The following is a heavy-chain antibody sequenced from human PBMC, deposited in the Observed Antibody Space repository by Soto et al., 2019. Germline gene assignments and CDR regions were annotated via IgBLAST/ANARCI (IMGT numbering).Heavy chain of an antibody. CDR1: GFTFSGSA. CDR2: IRSKANSYAT. CDR3: TRRLHYCSSTSCYDAFDI. D-gene: IGHD2-2*01. Sequence: PGGSLRLSCAASGFTFSGSAMHWVRQASGKGLEWVGRIRSKANSYATAYAASVKGRFTISRDDSKNTAYLQMNSLKTEDTAVYYCTRRLHYCSSTSCYDAFDIWGQGTMVTVSS. V-gene: IGHV3-73*01. J-gene: IGHJ3*02.